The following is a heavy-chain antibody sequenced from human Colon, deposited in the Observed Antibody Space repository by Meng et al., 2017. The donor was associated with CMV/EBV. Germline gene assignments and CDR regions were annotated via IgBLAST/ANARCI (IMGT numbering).Heavy chain of an antibody. CDR3: ARDSNLSGLAY. CDR1: GASITSYY. Sequence: QVQLRDSGPGLVKPSGTLSLTCTVSGASITSYYWSWIRQPAGKGLEWIGRVYISGNTNYNPSLKSRVTMSIDTSKNQLSLNIRSVTAADTAVYYCARDSNLSGLAYWGQGTLVTVSS. D-gene: IGHD3-10*01. CDR2: VYISGNT. J-gene: IGHJ4*02. V-gene: IGHV4-4*07.